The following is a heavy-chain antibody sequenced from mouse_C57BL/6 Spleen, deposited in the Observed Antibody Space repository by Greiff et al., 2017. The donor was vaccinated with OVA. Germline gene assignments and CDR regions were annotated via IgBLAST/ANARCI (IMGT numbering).Heavy chain of an antibody. Sequence: LVESGAELVKPGASVKMSCKASGYTFTTYPIEWMTQNHGQSLEWIGNFHPYNDDTKYNEKFKGQATLTVEKSSSTVYLELSRLTSDDSAGYYCARFGDWYFDVWGTGTTVTVSS. CDR2: FHPYNDDT. J-gene: IGHJ1*03. CDR3: ARFGDWYFDV. V-gene: IGHV1-47*01. CDR1: GYTFTTYP.